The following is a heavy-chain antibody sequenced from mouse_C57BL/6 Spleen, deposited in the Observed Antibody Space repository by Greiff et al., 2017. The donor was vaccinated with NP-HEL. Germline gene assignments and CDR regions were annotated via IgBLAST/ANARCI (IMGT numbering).Heavy chain of an antibody. Sequence: VQLQQSGAELVRPGASVTLSCKASGYTFTDYEMHWVKQTPVHGLEWIGAIDPETGGTAYNQKFKGKAILTADKSSSTAYMELRSLTSEDSAVYYCTRGWLLRGLDYFDYWGQGTTLTVSS. CDR2: IDPETGGT. CDR1: GYTFTDYE. J-gene: IGHJ2*01. V-gene: IGHV1-15*01. CDR3: TRGWLLRGLDYFDY. D-gene: IGHD2-3*01.